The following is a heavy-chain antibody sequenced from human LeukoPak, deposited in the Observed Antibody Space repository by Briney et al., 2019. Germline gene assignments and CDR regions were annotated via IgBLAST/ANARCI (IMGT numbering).Heavy chain of an antibody. V-gene: IGHV1-18*01. Sequence: ASVKVSCKAYGYTFTGYGISWVRQAPGQGLEWIGWISVYNGHRNFAQKLQDRVTMTTDTSTNTAYMELRSLISDDTAFYYCARDRYGTGSYDYWGQGTLVAVSS. CDR2: ISVYNGHR. D-gene: IGHD3-10*01. CDR3: ARDRYGTGSYDY. J-gene: IGHJ4*02. CDR1: GYTFTGYG.